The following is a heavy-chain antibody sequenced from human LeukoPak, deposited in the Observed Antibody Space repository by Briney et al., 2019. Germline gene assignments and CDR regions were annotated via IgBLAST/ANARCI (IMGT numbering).Heavy chain of an antibody. J-gene: IGHJ4*02. D-gene: IGHD3-9*01. Sequence: SETLSLTCTVSGGSISSGDYYWSWIRQPPGKGLEWIGYIYYSGSTYYNPSLKSRVIISVDTSKNQFSLKLSSVTAADTAVYYCARQSEDILTGYYAFDYWGQGTLVTVSS. V-gene: IGHV4-30-4*01. CDR3: ARQSEDILTGYYAFDY. CDR2: IYYSGST. CDR1: GGSISSGDYY.